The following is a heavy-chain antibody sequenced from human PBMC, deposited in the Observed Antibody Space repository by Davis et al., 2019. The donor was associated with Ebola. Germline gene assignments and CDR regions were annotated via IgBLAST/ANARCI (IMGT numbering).Heavy chain of an antibody. D-gene: IGHD6-6*01. CDR2: IRYDGSNK. Sequence: GGSLRLSCAASGFTFSSYGMHWVRQAPGKGLEWVAFIRYDGSNKYYTDSVKGRFTISRDNSKNTLYPQMNSLRAEDTAVYYCAKGNIAALVYYGMDVWGQGTTVTVSS. V-gene: IGHV3-30*02. J-gene: IGHJ6*02. CDR1: GFTFSSYG. CDR3: AKGNIAALVYYGMDV.